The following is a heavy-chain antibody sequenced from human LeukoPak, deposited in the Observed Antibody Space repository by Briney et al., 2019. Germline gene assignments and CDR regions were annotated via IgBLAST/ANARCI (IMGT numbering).Heavy chain of an antibody. Sequence: ASVKVSCKASGYTFTSYDINWVRQATGQGLEWMGWMNPNSGNTGYAQKFQGRVTITRNTSMSTAYMELSSLRSEDTAVYYCARGPHYYGSGRPYYYYYYYMDVWGKGTTVTVSS. CDR3: ARGPHYYGSGRPYYYYYYYMDV. J-gene: IGHJ6*03. D-gene: IGHD3-10*01. CDR2: MNPNSGNT. CDR1: GYTFTSYD. V-gene: IGHV1-8*03.